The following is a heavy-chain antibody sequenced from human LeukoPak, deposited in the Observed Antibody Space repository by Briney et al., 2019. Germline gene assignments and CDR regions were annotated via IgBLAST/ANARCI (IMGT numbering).Heavy chain of an antibody. CDR2: IKQDGSEK. V-gene: IGHV3-7*01. CDR1: GFTFSSYW. J-gene: IGHJ6*03. D-gene: IGHD3-10*01. Sequence: GGSLRLSCAASGFTFSSYWMSWVRQAPGKGLEWVANIKQDGSEKYYVDSVKGRFTISRDNAKNSLYLQMNSLRAEDTAVYYCARVVVTMVRGVMGYYYMDVWGKGTTVTISS. CDR3: ARVVVTMVRGVMGYYYMDV.